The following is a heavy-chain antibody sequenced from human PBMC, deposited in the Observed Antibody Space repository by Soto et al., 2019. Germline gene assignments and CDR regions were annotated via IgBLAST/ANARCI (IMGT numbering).Heavy chain of an antibody. CDR2: ISYDGSNK. Sequence: GGSLRLSCAASGFTFSSYGMHWVRQAPGKGLEWVAVISYDGSNKYYADSVKGRFTISRDNSKNTLYLQMNSLRAEDTAVYYCAKEIRRDYTRGLYYYGMDVWGQGTTVTVSS. J-gene: IGHJ6*02. CDR1: GFTFSSYG. D-gene: IGHD4-17*01. CDR3: AKEIRRDYTRGLYYYGMDV. V-gene: IGHV3-30*18.